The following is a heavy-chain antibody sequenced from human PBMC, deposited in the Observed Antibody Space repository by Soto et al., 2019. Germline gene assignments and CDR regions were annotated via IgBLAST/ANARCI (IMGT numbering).Heavy chain of an antibody. CDR2: IYPGGST. Sequence: EVQLVESGGGLIQPGGSLRLSCAGSGFIVSNNYMNWVHQAPGKGLEWVSVIYPGGSTYYADSVKGRFTISRDNSMNTVYLQMNSLRAEDTAMYYCARALQRALLDYWGQGTLVTVSS. V-gene: IGHV3-53*01. CDR1: GFIVSNNY. CDR3: ARALQRALLDY. J-gene: IGHJ4*02.